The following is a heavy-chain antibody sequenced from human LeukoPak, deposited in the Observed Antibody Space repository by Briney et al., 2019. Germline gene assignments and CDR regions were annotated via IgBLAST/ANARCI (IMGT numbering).Heavy chain of an antibody. CDR1: GFTFSAYG. J-gene: IGHJ3*02. D-gene: IGHD6-19*01. CDR2: ISYDGYNK. V-gene: IGHV3-30*03. Sequence: GRSLRLSCAASGFTFSAYGIHWLRQAPGKGLEWVAVISYDGYNKYYADSVKGRFTISGDNSKNTLYLQMNSLRAEDTAVYYCETKMDGTHAFDIWGQGTMVTVSS. CDR3: ETKMDGTHAFDI.